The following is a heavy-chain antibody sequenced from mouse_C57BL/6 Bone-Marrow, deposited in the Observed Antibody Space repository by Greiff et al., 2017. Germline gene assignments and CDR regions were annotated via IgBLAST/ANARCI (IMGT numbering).Heavy chain of an antibody. CDR2: IYPRSGNT. D-gene: IGHD2-4*01. Sequence: VKLVESGAELARPGASVKLSCKASGYTFTSYGISWVKQRTGQGLEWIGEIYPRSGNTYYNEKFKGKATLTADKSSSTAYMELRSLTSEDSAVYFCASSYDYDGLDFWGQGTTLTVSS. J-gene: IGHJ2*01. V-gene: IGHV1-81*01. CDR3: ASSYDYDGLDF. CDR1: GYTFTSYG.